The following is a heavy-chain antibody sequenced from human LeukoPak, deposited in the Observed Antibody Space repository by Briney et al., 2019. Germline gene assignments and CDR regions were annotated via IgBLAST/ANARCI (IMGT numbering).Heavy chain of an antibody. V-gene: IGHV3-23*01. J-gene: IGHJ4*02. CDR3: AKRRTRDMVTKGSCDY. D-gene: IGHD5-12*01. CDR2: INVGGGST. Sequence: GGSLRLSCAASGFTFSTYAMSWVRQAPGKGLEWVSTINVGGGSTFYADPVKSRFTISRDNSENTLYLQMSSLRAEDTAVYYCAKRRTRDMVTKGSCDYWGQGTLVTVSS. CDR1: GFTFSTYA.